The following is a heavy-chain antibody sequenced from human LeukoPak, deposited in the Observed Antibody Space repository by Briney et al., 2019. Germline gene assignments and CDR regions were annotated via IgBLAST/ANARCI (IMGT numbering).Heavy chain of an antibody. V-gene: IGHV1-2*02. CDR3: ARDNVAVAGRPYDY. CDR1: GYTFTGYF. J-gene: IGHJ4*02. Sequence: ASVKVSCKASGYTFTGYFMHWVRQAPGQGLEWMGWINPNSGGTNYAQKFQGRVTMTRDTSISTAYMELSRLRSDDTAVYYCARDNVAVAGRPYDYWGQGTLVTVSS. D-gene: IGHD6-19*01. CDR2: INPNSGGT.